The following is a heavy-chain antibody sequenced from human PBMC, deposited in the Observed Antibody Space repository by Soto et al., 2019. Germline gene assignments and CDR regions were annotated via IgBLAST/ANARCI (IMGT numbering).Heavy chain of an antibody. CDR3: ARDVVVVPAATLHYYYGMDV. J-gene: IGHJ6*02. CDR2: ISAYNGNT. D-gene: IGHD2-2*01. V-gene: IGHV1-18*01. CDR1: GYTFTSYG. Sequence: ASVKVSCKASGYTFTSYGISWVRQAPGQGLEWMGWISAYNGNTNYAQKLQGRVTMTTDTSTSTAYMELRSLRSDDTAVYYCARDVVVVPAATLHYYYGMDVWGQGTTVTVSS.